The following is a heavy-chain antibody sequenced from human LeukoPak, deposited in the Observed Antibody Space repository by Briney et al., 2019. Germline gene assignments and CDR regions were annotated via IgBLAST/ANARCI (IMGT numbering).Heavy chain of an antibody. Sequence: SGTLSLTRTVSGGSTSSSSYYWGWIRQPPGKGLEWIGSIYYSGSTYYNPSLKSRVTISVDTSKNQFSLKLSSVTAADTAVYYCARLGSSGWYPDEYFQHWGQGTLVTVSS. CDR3: ARLGSSGWYPDEYFQH. CDR1: GGSTSSSSYY. V-gene: IGHV4-39*01. D-gene: IGHD6-19*01. J-gene: IGHJ1*01. CDR2: IYYSGST.